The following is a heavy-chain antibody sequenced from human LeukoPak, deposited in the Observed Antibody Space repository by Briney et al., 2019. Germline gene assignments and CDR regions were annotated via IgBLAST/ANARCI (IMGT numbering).Heavy chain of an antibody. J-gene: IGHJ4*02. CDR3: ARDEEWRRSNNYFDY. V-gene: IGHV4-4*07. Sequence: SETLSLTSTVSGGSISSYYWSWIRQPAGKGLEWIGRIYTSGSTNYNPSLKSRVTMSVDTSKNQFSLKLSSVTAADTAVYYCARDEEWRRSNNYFDYWGQGTLVTVSS. CDR2: IYTSGST. CDR1: GGSISSYY. D-gene: IGHD3-3*01.